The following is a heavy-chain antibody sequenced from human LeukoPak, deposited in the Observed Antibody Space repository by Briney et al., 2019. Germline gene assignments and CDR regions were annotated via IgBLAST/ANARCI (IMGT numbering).Heavy chain of an antibody. V-gene: IGHV1-18*01. Sequence: ASVKVSCKASGFIFTKYGISWVRQAPGQGLERVGWISGYNGDTNYAQKLQGRVTMTTDTSTSTAYMELSSLRSEDTAVYYCAREPSITMVRGAFDYWGQGTLVTVSS. J-gene: IGHJ4*02. CDR3: AREPSITMVRGAFDY. CDR1: GFIFTKYG. D-gene: IGHD3-10*01. CDR2: ISGYNGDT.